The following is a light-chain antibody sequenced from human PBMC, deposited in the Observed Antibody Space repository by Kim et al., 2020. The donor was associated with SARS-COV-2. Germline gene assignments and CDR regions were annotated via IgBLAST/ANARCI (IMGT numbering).Light chain of an antibody. J-gene: IGLJ3*02. CDR1: SSNIRKNT. Sequence: GQRITISCSGSSSNIRKNTVNWFQQFPGTAPKLLISAYDQRPSGIPDRFSGSKSGTSASLVISGLQSEDEADYYCAVWDDILSSPVFGGGTQLTVL. V-gene: IGLV1-44*01. CDR2: AYD. CDR3: AVWDDILSSPV.